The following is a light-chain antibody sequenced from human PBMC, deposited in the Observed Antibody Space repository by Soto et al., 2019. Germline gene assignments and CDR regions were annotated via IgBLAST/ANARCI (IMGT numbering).Light chain of an antibody. V-gene: IGKV1-39*01. CDR2: SAS. J-gene: IGKJ2*01. CDR1: QGITDY. CDR3: QQTSSAPPT. Sequence: DIQMTQSPSSLSASVGDRVAITCRAGQGITDYLNWYQQKAGKAPKLLISSASRLQSGVPSRFSGSRSGTDFTLTINSLQPEDFATYYCQQTSSAPPTFGQGTKLE.